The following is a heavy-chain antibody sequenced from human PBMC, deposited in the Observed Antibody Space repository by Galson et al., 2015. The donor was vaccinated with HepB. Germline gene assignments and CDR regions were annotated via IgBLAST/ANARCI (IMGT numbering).Heavy chain of an antibody. CDR2: IYSGGST. Sequence: SLRLSCAASGFTVSSNYMSWVRQAPGKGLEWVSVIYSGGSTYYADSVKGRFTISRDNSKNTLYLQMNSLRAEDTAVYYCARDPYYDFSFDPWGQGILVTVSS. D-gene: IGHD3-3*01. CDR1: GFTVSSNY. V-gene: IGHV3-53*01. J-gene: IGHJ5*02. CDR3: ARDPYYDFSFDP.